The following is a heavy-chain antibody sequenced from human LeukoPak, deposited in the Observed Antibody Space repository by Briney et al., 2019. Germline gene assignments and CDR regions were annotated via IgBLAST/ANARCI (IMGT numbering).Heavy chain of an antibody. CDR1: GVIFSNFA. J-gene: IGHJ4*02. V-gene: IGHV1-2*02. CDR2: INPNNGGT. D-gene: IGHD5-24*01. CDR3: ARSPPAEMATTGVDY. Sequence: ASVKVSCKASGVIFSNFAFNWVRQAPGQGLEWVGWINPNNGGTNYAQNFQGRVTMTRDTSINTAYMELSRLKSDDTAVYYCARSPPAEMATTGVDYWGQGTLVTVSS.